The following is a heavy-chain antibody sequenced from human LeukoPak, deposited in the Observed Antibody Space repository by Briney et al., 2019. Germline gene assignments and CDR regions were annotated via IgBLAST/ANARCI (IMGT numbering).Heavy chain of an antibody. CDR3: AKEIYIGVVTAIRVVYGMDV. CDR1: GFTFSSYG. D-gene: IGHD2-21*02. V-gene: IGHV3-30*18. CDR2: ISYDGSNK. J-gene: IGHJ6*02. Sequence: GGSLRLSCAASGFTFSSYGMHWVRQAPGKGLEGVAVISYDGSNKYYADSVKGRFTISRDNSKNTLYLQMNSLRAEDTAVYYCAKEIYIGVVTAIRVVYGMDVWGQGTTVTVSS.